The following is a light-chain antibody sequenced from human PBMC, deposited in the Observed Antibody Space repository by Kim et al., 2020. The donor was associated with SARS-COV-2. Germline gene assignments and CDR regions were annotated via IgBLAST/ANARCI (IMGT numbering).Light chain of an antibody. CDR2: RDN. CDR3: QVWDSTSYV. Sequence: SYELTQPLSVSVALGQTAKITCGGDNIGSKNVHWYQQKPGQAPVVVIYRDNDRPSEIPERFSGSNSGNTATLTISRAQAGDEADYYCQVWDSTSYVFGTGTKVTVL. CDR1: NIGSKN. J-gene: IGLJ1*01. V-gene: IGLV3-9*01.